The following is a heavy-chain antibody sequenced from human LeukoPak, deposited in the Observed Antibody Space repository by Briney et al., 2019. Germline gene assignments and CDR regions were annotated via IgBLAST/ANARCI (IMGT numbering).Heavy chain of an antibody. Sequence: GGSLRLSCAASGFTFSDYYMSWIRQAPGKGLEWVSYISSSGSTIYYADSVKGRFTISRDNSKNTLYLQMNSLRAEDTAVYYCARIQITMIVVGLDYWGQGTLVTVSS. CDR2: ISSSGSTI. J-gene: IGHJ4*02. D-gene: IGHD3-22*01. CDR3: ARIQITMIVVGLDY. CDR1: GFTFSDYY. V-gene: IGHV3-11*01.